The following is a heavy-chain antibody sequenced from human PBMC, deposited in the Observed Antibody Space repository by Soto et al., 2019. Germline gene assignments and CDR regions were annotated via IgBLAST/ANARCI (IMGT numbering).Heavy chain of an antibody. Sequence: SETLSLTCTVSGGSISSYYWSWIRQPPGKGLEWIGYIYYSGSTNYNPSLKSRVTISVDTSKNQFSLKLSSVTAADTAVYYCARVPIVVVTQFYYGMDVWGQGTTVTVSS. CDR3: ARVPIVVVTQFYYGMDV. V-gene: IGHV4-59*01. CDR2: IYYSGST. J-gene: IGHJ6*02. D-gene: IGHD2-21*02. CDR1: GGSISSYY.